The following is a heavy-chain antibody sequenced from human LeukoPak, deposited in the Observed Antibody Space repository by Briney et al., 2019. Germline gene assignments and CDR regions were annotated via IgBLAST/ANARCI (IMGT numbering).Heavy chain of an antibody. CDR2: IYWDDDK. CDR3: AHRGYCTGGSCYSSGNWFDP. J-gene: IGHJ5*02. Sequence: SGPTLVKPTQTLTLTCTFSGFSLSTSGVGVGWIRQPPGKALEWLALIYWDDDKRYSPSLKNRLTITNDTSNNQVVLTMTNMDPVDTATYYCAHRGYCTGGSCYSSGNWFDPWGQGILVTVSS. CDR1: GFSLSTSGVG. V-gene: IGHV2-5*02. D-gene: IGHD2-15*01.